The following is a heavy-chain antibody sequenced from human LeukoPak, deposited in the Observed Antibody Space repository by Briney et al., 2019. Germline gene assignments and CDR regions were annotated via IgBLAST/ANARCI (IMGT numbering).Heavy chain of an antibody. Sequence: GESLKISCKGPGYSFTSYWIAWVRQTPGKGLEWMGIIHTGDSATTYSPSFQGQVTISADKSISAAYLQWSSLKASDTAMYYCARGAYGDYGGYFDLWGRGTLVTVSS. J-gene: IGHJ2*01. CDR3: ARGAYGDYGGYFDL. D-gene: IGHD4-17*01. V-gene: IGHV5-51*01. CDR2: IHTGDSAT. CDR1: GYSFTSYW.